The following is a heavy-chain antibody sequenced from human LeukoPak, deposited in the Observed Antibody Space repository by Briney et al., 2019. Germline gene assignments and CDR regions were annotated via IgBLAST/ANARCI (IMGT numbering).Heavy chain of an antibody. V-gene: IGHV1-8*01. J-gene: IGHJ6*03. D-gene: IGHD3-9*01. Sequence: ASVKVSCKASGYTFTSYDINWVRQATGQGLEWMGWMNPNSGNTGYAQKFQGRVTMTRNTSISTAYMELSSLRSEDTAVYYCARGFLAGYYYYYYMDVWGKGTTVTISS. CDR1: GYTFTSYD. CDR3: ARGFLAGYYYYYYMDV. CDR2: MNPNSGNT.